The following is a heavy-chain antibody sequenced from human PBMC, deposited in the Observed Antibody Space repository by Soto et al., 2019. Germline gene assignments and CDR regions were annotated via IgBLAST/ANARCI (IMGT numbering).Heavy chain of an antibody. CDR1: GFAFNGFA. V-gene: IGHV3-23*01. Sequence: EVQLLESGGGLVQPGGSLKLSCAASGFAFNGFAMSWVRQAPGKGLEWVSGISASGARTYYAGSVKGRVTISRDNSNNTVYLQMSSLRDEDTAVYYCVKGSSPTPTSQGYFEFWGQGTLVTVSS. J-gene: IGHJ4*02. CDR2: ISASGART. CDR3: VKGSSPTPTSQGYFEF.